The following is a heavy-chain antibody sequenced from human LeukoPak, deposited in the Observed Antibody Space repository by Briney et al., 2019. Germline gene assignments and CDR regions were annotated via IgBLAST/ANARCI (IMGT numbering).Heavy chain of an antibody. D-gene: IGHD7-27*01. V-gene: IGHV4-59*01. J-gene: IGHJ4*02. CDR2: IYYSGST. CDR3: ARGKNWGYFDY. Sequence: PSETLSLTCTVSGGSISSYYWSWTRQPPGKGLEWIGYIYYSGSTNYNPSLKSRVTISVDTSKNQFSLKLSSVTAADTAVYYCARGKNWGYFDYWGQGTLVTVSS. CDR1: GGSISSYY.